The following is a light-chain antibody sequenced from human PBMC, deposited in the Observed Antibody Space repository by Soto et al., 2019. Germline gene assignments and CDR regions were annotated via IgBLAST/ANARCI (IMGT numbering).Light chain of an antibody. CDR2: GAS. Sequence: EIVLTQSPGPLSLSPGERATLSCRASQSVSSNFLAWYQQKPGQAPRLLISGASSRATGIPDRFSGSGSGTDFTLTISRLEPEDFAVYYCQQYGSSGTFGQGTKVDIK. J-gene: IGKJ1*01. V-gene: IGKV3-20*01. CDR1: QSVSSNF. CDR3: QQYGSSGT.